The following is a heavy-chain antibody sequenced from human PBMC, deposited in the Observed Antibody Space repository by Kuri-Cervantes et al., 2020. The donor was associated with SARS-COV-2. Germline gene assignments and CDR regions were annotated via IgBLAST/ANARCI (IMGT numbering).Heavy chain of an antibody. CDR3: GRHRGYCSGGGCYSTGFSFDY. CDR2: ISSGSDYI. Sequence: LSLTCAASEFTFSSYDMTWVRQAPGMGLEWVSSISSGSDYIYYADSVKGRFTVSRDNAENSLYSQMNSLGVGDTAVYYCGRHRGYCSGGGCYSTGFSFDYWGQGALVTVSS. V-gene: IGHV3-21*01. CDR1: EFTFSSYD. D-gene: IGHD2-15*01. J-gene: IGHJ4*02.